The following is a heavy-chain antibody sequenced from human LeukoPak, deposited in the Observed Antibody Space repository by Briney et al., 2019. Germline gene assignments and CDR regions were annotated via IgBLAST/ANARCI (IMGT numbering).Heavy chain of an antibody. Sequence: GGSLRLSCAASGVTVSSNYMNWVRQAPGKRLEWVSVIYSSGSTDYADSVKGRFTISRDNSKNTLFLQMNSLRAEDTAVYYCARDLENYWYFDLWGRGTRVTVSS. CDR2: IYSSGST. CDR1: GVTVSSNY. V-gene: IGHV3-53*01. CDR3: ARDLENYWYFDL. J-gene: IGHJ2*01.